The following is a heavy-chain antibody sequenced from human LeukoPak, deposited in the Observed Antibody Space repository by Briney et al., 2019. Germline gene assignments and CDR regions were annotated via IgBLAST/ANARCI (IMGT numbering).Heavy chain of an antibody. V-gene: IGHV4-61*01. CDR2: IYYIGST. CDR3: ARDLYDILTGFPSYYFDY. J-gene: IGHJ4*02. D-gene: IGHD3-9*01. CDR1: GGSVSSGSYY. Sequence: SETLSLTCTVSGGSVSSGSYYWSWIRQPPGKGLEWIVYIYYIGSTNNNPALKSRPTIPADTSKNQFSLKLSSVTAADTAVYYCARDLYDILTGFPSYYFDYWGQGTLVTVSS.